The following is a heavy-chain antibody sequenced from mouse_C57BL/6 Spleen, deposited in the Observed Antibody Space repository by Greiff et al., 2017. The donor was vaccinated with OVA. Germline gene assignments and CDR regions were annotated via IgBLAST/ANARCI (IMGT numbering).Heavy chain of an antibody. D-gene: IGHD2-2*01. CDR2: IYPGSGST. Sequence: QVHVKQPGAELVKPGASVKMSCKASGYTFTSYWITWVKQRPGQGLEWIGDIYPGSGSTNYNEKFKSKATLTVDTSSSTAYMQPSSLTSVDSAVYDCARRDGYDVDYFDYWGQGTTLTVSS. CDR1: GYTFTSYW. V-gene: IGHV1-55*01. J-gene: IGHJ2*01. CDR3: ARRDGYDVDYFDY.